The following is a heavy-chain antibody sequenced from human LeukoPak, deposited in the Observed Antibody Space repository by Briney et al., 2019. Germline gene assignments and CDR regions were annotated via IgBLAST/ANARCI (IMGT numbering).Heavy chain of an antibody. J-gene: IGHJ6*03. Sequence: GGSLRLSCAASGFTFSSYSMNWVRQAPGKGREGVSSISSSSSYIYYADSVKGGFTISRDNAKNSLYLQMNSLRAEDTAVYYCARDGTVGAYYYYYMDVWGKGTTVTVSS. D-gene: IGHD2-8*02. CDR1: GFTFSSYS. CDR2: ISSSSSYI. CDR3: ARDGTVGAYYYYYMDV. V-gene: IGHV3-21*01.